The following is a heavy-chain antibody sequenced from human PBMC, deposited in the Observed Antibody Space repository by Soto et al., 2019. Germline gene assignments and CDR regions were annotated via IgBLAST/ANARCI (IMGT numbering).Heavy chain of an antibody. D-gene: IGHD6-25*01. V-gene: IGHV4-39*01. Sequence: SETLSLTCTVSGDSIRSSSYWGWIRQPPGKGLEWIGSIYSTGNTYYNPSLNSQVTISVDTSKNQFSLNVISVTAADTAVYYCARMWSGYNSYWSQGTLVTVSS. CDR1: GDSIRSSSY. CDR2: IYSTGNT. CDR3: ARMWSGYNSY. J-gene: IGHJ4*02.